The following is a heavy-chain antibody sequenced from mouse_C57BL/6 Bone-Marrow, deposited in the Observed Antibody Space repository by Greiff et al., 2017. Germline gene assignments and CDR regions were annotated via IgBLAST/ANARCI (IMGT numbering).Heavy chain of an antibody. CDR3: ARNPYYYGPYYAMDY. J-gene: IGHJ4*01. D-gene: IGHD1-1*01. CDR2: IWSGGST. V-gene: IGHV2-2*01. CDR1: GFSLTSYG. Sequence: VQLVESGPGLVQPSQSLSITCTVSGFSLTSYGVHWVRQSPGKGLEWLGVIWSGGSTDYNAAFISRLSISKDNSKSQVFFKMNSLQADDTAIYYCARNPYYYGPYYAMDYWGQGTSVTVSS.